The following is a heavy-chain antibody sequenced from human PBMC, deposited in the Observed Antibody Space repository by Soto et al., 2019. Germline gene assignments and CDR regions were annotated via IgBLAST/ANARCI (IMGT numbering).Heavy chain of an antibody. CDR3: ATHTAGPYYDFWSGSDIHYFDY. Sequence: PGGSLRLSCAASGFTFSSYAMHWVRQAPGKGLEWVAFISYDGSSKYYADSVKGRFTISRDNSKNTLYLQMNSLRAEDTAVYYCATHTAGPYYDFWSGSDIHYFDYWGQGTLVTVSS. CDR2: ISYDGSSK. J-gene: IGHJ4*02. CDR1: GFTFSSYA. D-gene: IGHD3-3*01. V-gene: IGHV3-30-3*01.